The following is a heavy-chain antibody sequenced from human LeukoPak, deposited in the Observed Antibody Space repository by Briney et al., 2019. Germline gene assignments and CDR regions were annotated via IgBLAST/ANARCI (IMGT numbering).Heavy chain of an antibody. D-gene: IGHD6-19*01. CDR3: ARHVSSGWYYFDY. Sequence: SVKVSCKASGYTFTSYYMHWVRQAPGQGLEWMGGIIIIVDTAKYAQKFQGRVTITADESTNTAYMELSSLRSEDTAVYYCARHVSSGWYYFDYWGQGTLVTVSS. CDR2: IIIIVDTA. CDR1: GYTFTSYY. J-gene: IGHJ4*02. V-gene: IGHV1-69*13.